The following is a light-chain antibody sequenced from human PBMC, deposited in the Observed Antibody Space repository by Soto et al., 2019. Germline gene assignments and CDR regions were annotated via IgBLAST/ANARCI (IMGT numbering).Light chain of an antibody. J-gene: IGKJ3*01. Sequence: EIVLTQSPGTLSLSPGERAILSCRASQSINSRYLAWYQQKPGQAPRLLIYGASSRATGIPDRFSGSGSGTDFTLTISRLEPEDFAVYYCQQFGSSPGFTFGPGTMVDIK. CDR2: GAS. V-gene: IGKV3-20*01. CDR3: QQFGSSPGFT. CDR1: QSINSRY.